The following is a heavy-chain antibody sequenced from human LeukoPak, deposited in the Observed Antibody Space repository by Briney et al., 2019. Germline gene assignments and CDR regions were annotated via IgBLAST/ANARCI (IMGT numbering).Heavy chain of an antibody. CDR3: AKDATYSSGWYRDY. Sequence: PGGSLRLSCAASGFIFSNHAMSWVRQTPGKGLEWVSAIGGSGDSTYYADSVKGRFTISRDNSKNTLYLQMNSLRAEDTAVYYCAKDATYSSGWYRDYWGQGTLVTVSS. V-gene: IGHV3-23*01. CDR1: GFIFSNHA. J-gene: IGHJ4*02. D-gene: IGHD6-19*01. CDR2: IGGSGDST.